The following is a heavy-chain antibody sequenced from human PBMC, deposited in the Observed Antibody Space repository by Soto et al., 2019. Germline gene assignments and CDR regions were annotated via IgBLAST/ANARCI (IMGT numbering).Heavy chain of an antibody. Sequence: QVQLQESGPGLVKPSETLSLTCTVSGGSISVYYWSWIRQPPGKGLEWIGYIYHSGSTNYNPSLKSRVTISVDTSKNQFSLKLSSVTAADTAVYYCARSEGYHCGGGLCYSDYFFDYWGQGTLVSVSS. CDR3: ARSEGYHCGGGLCYSDYFFDY. V-gene: IGHV4-59*01. CDR1: GGSISVYY. D-gene: IGHD2-15*01. CDR2: IYHSGST. J-gene: IGHJ4*02.